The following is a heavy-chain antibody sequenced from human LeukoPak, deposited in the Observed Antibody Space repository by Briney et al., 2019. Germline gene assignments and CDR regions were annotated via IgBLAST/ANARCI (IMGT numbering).Heavy chain of an antibody. D-gene: IGHD6-13*01. Sequence: SETLSLTCTVSGGSISSYYWSWIRQPARKGLEWIGRIYTSGSTNYNPSLQSRVTMSVDTSKNQFSLKLSSVTAADTAVYYCARGQLIGAFGRYYFDYWGQGTLVTVSS. CDR1: GGSISSYY. J-gene: IGHJ4*02. V-gene: IGHV4-4*07. CDR3: ARGQLIGAFGRYYFDY. CDR2: IYTSGST.